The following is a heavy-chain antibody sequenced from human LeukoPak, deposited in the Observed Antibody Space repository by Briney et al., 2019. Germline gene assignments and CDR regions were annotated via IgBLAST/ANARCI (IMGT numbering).Heavy chain of an antibody. CDR3: ARGRNHPYYYGMDV. V-gene: IGHV4-34*01. CDR2: INHSGST. CDR1: GGSFSGYY. J-gene: IGHJ6*02. Sequence: SETLSLTCAVYGGSFSGYYWSWIRQPPGKGLERIGEINHSGSTNYNPSLKSRVTISVDTSKNQFSLKLSSVTAADTAVYYCARGRNHPYYYGMDVWGQGTTVTVSS. D-gene: IGHD1-14*01.